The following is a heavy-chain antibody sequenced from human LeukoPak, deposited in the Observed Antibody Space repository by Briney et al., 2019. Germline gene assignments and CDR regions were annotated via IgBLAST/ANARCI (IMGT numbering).Heavy chain of an antibody. CDR1: GYSISSGYY. CDR3: ARSRSASGSSHWFDP. CDR2: IFYSGST. V-gene: IGHV4-38-2*01. J-gene: IGHJ5*02. Sequence: KPSETLSLTCAVSGYSISSGYYWGWIRQTPGKRLEWIGYIFYSGSTNYNPSLKSRVTISVDTSNNQFSLKLNSVIAADTAVYYCARSRSASGSSHWFDPWGQGTLVTVSS. D-gene: IGHD3-10*01.